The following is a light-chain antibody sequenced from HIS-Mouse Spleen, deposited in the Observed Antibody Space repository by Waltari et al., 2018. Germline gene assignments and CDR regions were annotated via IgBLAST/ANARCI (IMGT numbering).Light chain of an antibody. Sequence: QSALTQPASVSGSPGQSLPIPCTGTSSAVGSYNLVSWYQQHPGKAHKLMIYEGSKRPSGVSNRFSGSKSGNTASLTISGLQAEDEADYYCCSYAGSSTYVFGTGTKVTVL. CDR3: CSYAGSSTYV. CDR1: SSAVGSYNL. CDR2: EGS. V-gene: IGLV2-23*01. J-gene: IGLJ1*01.